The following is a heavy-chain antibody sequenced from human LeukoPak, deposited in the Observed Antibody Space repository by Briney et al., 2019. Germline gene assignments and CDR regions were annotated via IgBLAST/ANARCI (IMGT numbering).Heavy chain of an antibody. D-gene: IGHD3-9*01. CDR1: GGSISSGSYY. Sequence: TSETLSLTCTVSGGSISSGSYYWSWIRQPGGKGLEWIGRIYTSGSTNYNPSLKSRVTISVDTSKNQFSLKLSSVTAADTAVYYCARDSSPDYDILTGYPLGVWGKGTTVTVSS. J-gene: IGHJ6*04. CDR2: IYTSGST. V-gene: IGHV4-61*02. CDR3: ARDSSPDYDILTGYPLGV.